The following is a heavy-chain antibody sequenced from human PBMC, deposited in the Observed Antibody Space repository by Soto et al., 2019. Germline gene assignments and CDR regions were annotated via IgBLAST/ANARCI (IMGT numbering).Heavy chain of an antibody. CDR3: ARDVGPGVFSSSWYGSSGYYYYGMDV. J-gene: IGHJ6*02. V-gene: IGHV3-21*01. CDR1: GFAFSGLS. CDR2: ISSSSSYI. D-gene: IGHD6-13*01. Sequence: LTLSCSASGFAFSGLSMNCVGQAPGKGREWVLSISSSSSYIYYADSMKGRFTIYKDNAKNSRNLQINNPRAEDTAVYYCARDVGPGVFSSSWYGSSGYYYYGMDVWGQGTTVTVSS.